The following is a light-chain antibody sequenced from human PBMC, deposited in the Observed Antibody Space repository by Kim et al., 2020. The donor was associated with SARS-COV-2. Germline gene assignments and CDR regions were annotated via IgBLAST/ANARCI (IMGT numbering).Light chain of an antibody. CDR3: SSYTSSSTF. V-gene: IGLV2-14*01. CDR2: DVS. J-gene: IGLJ2*01. Sequence: QSALTQPASVSGSPGRSITISCTGTSSDVGGYNYVSWYQQHPGKAPKLMIYDVSKRPSGVSNRFSGSKSGNTASLTISGLQAEDEADYYCSSYTSSSTFFGGGTQLTVL. CDR1: SSDVGGYNY.